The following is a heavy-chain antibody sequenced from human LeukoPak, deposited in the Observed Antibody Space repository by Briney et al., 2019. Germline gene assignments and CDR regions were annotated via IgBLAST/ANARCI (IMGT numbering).Heavy chain of an antibody. CDR1: VYTFTGYY. CDR2: INPNSGGT. D-gene: IGHD2-15*01. CDR3: ATGGYCSGGSCYSRPLDY. J-gene: IGHJ4*02. V-gene: IGHV1-2*02. Sequence: ASVKVSCKASVYTFTGYYMHWVRQAPGQGLEWMGWINPNSGGTNYAQKFQGRVTMTRDTSISTAYMELSRLRSDDTAVYYCATGGYCSGGSCYSRPLDYWGQGTLVTVSS.